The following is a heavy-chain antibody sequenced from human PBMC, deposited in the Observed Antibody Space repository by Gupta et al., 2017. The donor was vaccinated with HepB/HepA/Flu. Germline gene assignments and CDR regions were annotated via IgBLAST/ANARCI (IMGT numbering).Heavy chain of an antibody. D-gene: IGHD3-3*01. CDR2: INSDGSST. Sequence: EVQLVESGGGLVQHGGSMRLSCAASGFTFSSEGMHWVRQAPGNGLVWVSRINSDGSSTSYADSVKGRFTISRDNAKNTLYLQMNSLRAEDTAVYYCAREGAASYDFWSGYYPPHNWFDPWGQGTLVTVSS. J-gene: IGHJ5*02. CDR1: GFTFSSEG. CDR3: AREGAASYDFWSGYYPPHNWFDP. V-gene: IGHV3-74*01.